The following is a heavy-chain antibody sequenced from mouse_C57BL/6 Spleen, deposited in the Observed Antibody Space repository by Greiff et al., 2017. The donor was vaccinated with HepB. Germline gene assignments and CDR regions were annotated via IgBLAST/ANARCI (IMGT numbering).Heavy chain of an antibody. D-gene: IGHD2-3*01. Sequence: EVQLVESGEGLVKPGGSLKLSCAASGFTFSSYAMSWVRQTPEKRLEWVAYISSGGDYIYYADTVKGRFTISRDNARNTLYLQMSSLKYEDTAMYYCTGGGYYGRYAMDYWGQGTSVTVSS. CDR2: ISSGGDYI. V-gene: IGHV5-9-1*02. J-gene: IGHJ4*01. CDR1: GFTFSSYA. CDR3: TGGGYYGRYAMDY.